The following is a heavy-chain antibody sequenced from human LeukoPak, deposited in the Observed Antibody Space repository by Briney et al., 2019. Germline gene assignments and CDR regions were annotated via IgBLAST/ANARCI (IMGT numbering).Heavy chain of an antibody. Sequence: SETLSLTCTVSGGSISSYYWSWIRQPPGKGLEWIGYIYYSGSTNYNPSLKSRVTISVDTSKNQFPLKLSSVTAADTAVYYCARVGGYEPNYFDYWGQGTLVTVSS. V-gene: IGHV4-59*01. J-gene: IGHJ4*02. CDR3: ARVGGYEPNYFDY. D-gene: IGHD5-12*01. CDR1: GGSISSYY. CDR2: IYYSGST.